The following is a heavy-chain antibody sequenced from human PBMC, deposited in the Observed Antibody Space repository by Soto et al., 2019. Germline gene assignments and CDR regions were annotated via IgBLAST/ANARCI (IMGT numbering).Heavy chain of an antibody. V-gene: IGHV1-8*01. CDR2: MNPNSGNT. CDR1: GYTFNSYE. J-gene: IGHJ4*02. Sequence: QVQLVQSGAEVKKPGASVKVSCKASGYTFNSYEINWVRQATGQGLEWMGWMNPNSGNTGYAQKFQGRVTMTRNTSITTAYMEVISLTSEDTALYYCSRGTRTPDSWGQGTLDTVSS. CDR3: SRGTRTPDS. D-gene: IGHD1-1*01.